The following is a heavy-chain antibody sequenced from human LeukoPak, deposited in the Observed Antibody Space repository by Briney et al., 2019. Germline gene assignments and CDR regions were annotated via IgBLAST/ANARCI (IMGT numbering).Heavy chain of an antibody. Sequence: SVTVSCKASGGTFSSYAISWVRQAPGQGLEWMGGIIPIFGTANYAQKFQGRVTITADESTSTAYMELSSLRSEDTAVYYCARETGVVHGDPYYFDYWGQGTLVTVSS. D-gene: IGHD4-17*01. CDR2: IIPIFGTA. V-gene: IGHV1-69*13. CDR3: ARETGVVHGDPYYFDY. CDR1: GGTFSSYA. J-gene: IGHJ4*02.